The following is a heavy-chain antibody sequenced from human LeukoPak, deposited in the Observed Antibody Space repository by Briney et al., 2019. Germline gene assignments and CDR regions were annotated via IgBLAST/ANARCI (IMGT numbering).Heavy chain of an antibody. CDR2: IWFDKNQ. J-gene: IGHJ6*02. CDR1: GFILNDYG. V-gene: IGHV3-33*01. Sequence: GGSLRLSCAASGFILNDYGMHWVRQAPGKGLEWVADIWFDKNQHFADSVKGRFAISRDNSKNTVYLQINSLRAEDTAVYYCARDRHCVNGVCHSPPGLDVWGQGTTVTVSS. D-gene: IGHD2-8*01. CDR3: ARDRHCVNGVCHSPPGLDV.